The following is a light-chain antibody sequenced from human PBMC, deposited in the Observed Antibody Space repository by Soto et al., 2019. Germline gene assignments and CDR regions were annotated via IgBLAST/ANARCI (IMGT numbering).Light chain of an antibody. Sequence: ERGRTQSPATLAVSPGERASLSCRASQSVNSKLAWYQQKPGRAPRLLIYGASTRATGIPARFSGSGSGTEFTLTISSLQPDDFATYYCQQYNSFWTFGQGTKVDIK. CDR1: QSVNSK. CDR2: GAS. V-gene: IGKV3-15*01. CDR3: QQYNSFWT. J-gene: IGKJ1*01.